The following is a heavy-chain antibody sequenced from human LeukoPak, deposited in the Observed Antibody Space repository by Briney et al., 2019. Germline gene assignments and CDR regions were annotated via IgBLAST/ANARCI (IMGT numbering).Heavy chain of an antibody. CDR1: GGTFSSYA. CDR3: ASRTEEAGPFDY. D-gene: IGHD6-19*01. CDR2: IIPIFGTA. Sequence: ASVKVSCKASGGTFSSYAISWVRQAPGQGLEWMGGIIPIFGTANYAQKFQGRVTITTDESTSTAYMELSSLRSEDTAVYYRASRTEEAGPFDYWGQGTLVTVSS. V-gene: IGHV1-69*05. J-gene: IGHJ4*02.